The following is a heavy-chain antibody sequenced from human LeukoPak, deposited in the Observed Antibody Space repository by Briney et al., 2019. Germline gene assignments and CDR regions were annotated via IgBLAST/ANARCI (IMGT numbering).Heavy chain of an antibody. CDR2: ISDSGAYT. D-gene: IGHD6-13*01. J-gene: IGHJ4*02. Sequence: GGSLRLSCAASGFTFSSYSMNWVRQAPGKGLEWVSGISDSGAYTYYSDSVKGRFTISRDNSKNTLYVQMNSLRAEDTAIYYCAKDGYSRGSGFDYWGQGTLVTVSS. V-gene: IGHV3-23*01. CDR1: GFTFSSYS. CDR3: AKDGYSRGSGFDY.